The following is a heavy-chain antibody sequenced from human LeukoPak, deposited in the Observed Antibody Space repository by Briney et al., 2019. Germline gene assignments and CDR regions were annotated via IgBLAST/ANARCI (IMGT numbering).Heavy chain of an antibody. CDR1: GGSISSSSYY. Sequence: SETLSLTCTVSGGSISSSSYYWGWIRQPPGKGLEWTGSIYYSGSTYYNPSLKSRVTISVDTSKNLFSLKLSSVTAADTAVYYCARLRRNRMAARGLAWFDPWGQGTLVTVSS. CDR3: ARLRRNRMAARGLAWFDP. CDR2: IYYSGST. D-gene: IGHD6-25*01. V-gene: IGHV4-39*01. J-gene: IGHJ5*02.